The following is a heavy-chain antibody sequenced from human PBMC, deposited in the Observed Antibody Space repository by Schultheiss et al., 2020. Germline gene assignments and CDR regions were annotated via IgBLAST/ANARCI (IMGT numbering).Heavy chain of an antibody. J-gene: IGHJ3*02. Sequence: GESLKISCAASGFPFSSYDMHWVRQSPGKGLEWVSSISSSSSYIYYADSVKGRFTISRDNAKNSLYLQMNSLRAEDTAVYYCARDQYYYDSSGYYSSPDAFDIWGQGTMVTVSS. CDR1: GFPFSSYD. CDR2: ISSSSSYI. D-gene: IGHD3-22*01. CDR3: ARDQYYYDSSGYYSSPDAFDI. V-gene: IGHV3-21*01.